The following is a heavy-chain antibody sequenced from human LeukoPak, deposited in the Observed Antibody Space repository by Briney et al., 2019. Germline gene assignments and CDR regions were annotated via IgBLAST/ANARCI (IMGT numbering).Heavy chain of an antibody. V-gene: IGHV4-34*01. CDR2: INHSGST. CDR3: ARGLRVIDAFDI. D-gene: IGHD2-21*01. CDR1: GGSFSGYY. Sequence: SETLSLTCAVSGGSFSGYYWSWIRQPPGKGLEWIGEINHSGSTNYNPSLKSRVTISVDTSKNQFSLKLSSVTAADTAVYYCARGLRVIDAFDIWGQGTMVTVSS. J-gene: IGHJ3*02.